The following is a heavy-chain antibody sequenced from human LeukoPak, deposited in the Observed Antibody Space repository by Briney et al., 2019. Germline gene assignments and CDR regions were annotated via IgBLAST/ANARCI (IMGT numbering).Heavy chain of an antibody. CDR2: ISSSGSTT. D-gene: IGHD3-10*01. Sequence: GGSLRLSCAASGFTFSSYEMNWVRQAPGKGLEWVSYISSSGSTTYYADSVKGRFTISRDNAKNSLYLQMNSLRAEDTAVYYCARGRAGSYYNNYWGQGTLVTVSS. V-gene: IGHV3-48*03. J-gene: IGHJ4*02. CDR1: GFTFSSYE. CDR3: ARGRAGSYYNNY.